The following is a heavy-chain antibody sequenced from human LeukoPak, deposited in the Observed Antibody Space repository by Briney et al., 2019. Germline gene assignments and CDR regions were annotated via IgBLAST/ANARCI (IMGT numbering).Heavy chain of an antibody. J-gene: IGHJ4*02. CDR2: ISSSSTTI. Sequence: PGGSLRLSCAASGFTFSRYSMNWVRQAPGKGLEWVSYISSSSTTIYYADSVKGRFTISKDNAKNSLYLQVSSLRAEDTAVYYCARGSIAVAGGELDYWGQGTLVTVSS. CDR3: ARGSIAVAGGELDY. CDR1: GFTFSRYS. V-gene: IGHV3-48*04. D-gene: IGHD6-19*01.